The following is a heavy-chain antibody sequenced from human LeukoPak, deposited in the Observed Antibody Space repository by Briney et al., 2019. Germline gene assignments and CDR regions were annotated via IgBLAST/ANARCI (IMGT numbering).Heavy chain of an antibody. CDR3: AGVLGRPYYYGSGSAKDGMDV. J-gene: IGHJ6*02. CDR1: GYTFTSYY. D-gene: IGHD3-10*01. CDR2: IYPSGGST. Sequence: ASVKVSCKASGYTFTSYYMHWVRQAPGRGLEWMGIIYPSGGSTSYAQKFQGRVTMTRDTSTSTVYMELSSLRSEDTAVYYCAGVLGRPYYYGSGSAKDGMDVWGQGTTVTVSS. V-gene: IGHV1-46*01.